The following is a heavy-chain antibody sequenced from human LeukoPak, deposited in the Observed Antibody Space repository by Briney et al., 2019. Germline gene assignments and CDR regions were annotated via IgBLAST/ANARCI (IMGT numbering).Heavy chain of an antibody. D-gene: IGHD2-21*02. Sequence: ASVKVSCKASGYTFTSYAMHWVRQAPGQRLEWMGWSNAGNGNTNYSQKFQGRVTITRDTSASTAYMELSSLRSEDMAVYYCASGYSTKLRWCLRHWGQETLVTVSS. CDR1: GYTFTSYA. J-gene: IGHJ4*02. CDR3: ASGYSTKLRWCLRH. V-gene: IGHV1-3*02. CDR2: SNAGNGNT.